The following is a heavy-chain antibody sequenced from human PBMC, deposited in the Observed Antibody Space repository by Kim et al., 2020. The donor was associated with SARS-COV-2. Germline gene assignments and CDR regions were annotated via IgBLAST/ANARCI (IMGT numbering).Heavy chain of an antibody. CDR2: IRSKRNGGTT. D-gene: IGHD3-22*01. CDR1: GLNFADYP. Sequence: GGSLRLSCTTSGLNFADYPMSWFRQAPGKGLEWVAFIRSKRNGGTTEYAASVKGRFTISRDDSKSIAYLQMNGLKTEDTAVYFCTSGPYYYDNGAYYHDYWGQGTLVTVSS. V-gene: IGHV3-49*03. CDR3: TSGPYYYDNGAYYHDY. J-gene: IGHJ4*02.